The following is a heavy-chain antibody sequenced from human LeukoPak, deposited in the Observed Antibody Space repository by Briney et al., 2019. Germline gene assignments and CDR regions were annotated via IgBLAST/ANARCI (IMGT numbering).Heavy chain of an antibody. CDR1: GFTFSSYW. CDR3: ARDLTDWGAITYFDY. J-gene: IGHJ4*02. D-gene: IGHD3/OR15-3a*01. V-gene: IGHV3-74*01. Sequence: PGGSLRLSCAASGFTFSSYWMHWVRQAPGKGLVWVSRINSDGSSTSYADSVKGGFTISRDNAKNTLYLQMNSLRAEDTAVYYCARDLTDWGAITYFDYWGQGTLVTVSS. CDR2: INSDGSST.